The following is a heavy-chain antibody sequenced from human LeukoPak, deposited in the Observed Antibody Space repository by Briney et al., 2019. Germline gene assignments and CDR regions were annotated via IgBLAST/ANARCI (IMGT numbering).Heavy chain of an antibody. J-gene: IGHJ4*02. V-gene: IGHV1-2*02. CDR1: GYTFTGYY. D-gene: IGHD6-19*01. CDR2: INPNSGGT. CDR3: ARKTSSGWYSYFDY. Sequence: ASVKVSCKASGYTFTGYYMHLVRQAPGQGLEWMGWINPNSGGTNYAQKFQGRVTMTRDTSISTAYMELSRLRSDDTAVYYCARKTSSGWYSYFDYWGQGTLVTVSS.